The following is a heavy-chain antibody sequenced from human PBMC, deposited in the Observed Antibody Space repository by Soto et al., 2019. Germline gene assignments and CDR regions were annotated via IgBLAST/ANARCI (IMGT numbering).Heavy chain of an antibody. CDR2: IYSGGST. CDR1: GFTVSSNY. Sequence: GGSLRLSCAASGFTVSSNYMSWVRQAPGKGLEWVSVIYSGGSTYYADSVKGRFTISRDNSKNTLYLQMNSLRAEDTAVYYCAREHXDFWSGKTPHYYYYMDVWGKGTTVTVSS. J-gene: IGHJ6*03. D-gene: IGHD3-3*01. V-gene: IGHV3-66*01. CDR3: AREHXDFWSGKTPHYYYYMDV.